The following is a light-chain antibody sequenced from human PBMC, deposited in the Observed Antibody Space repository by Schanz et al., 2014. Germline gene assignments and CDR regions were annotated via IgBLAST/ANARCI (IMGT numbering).Light chain of an antibody. J-gene: IGKJ1*01. CDR1: QSVGSN. CDR3: QQYNNWLTT. Sequence: EIVMTQSPATLSVSPGDGATLSCRTSQSVGSNLAWYQQKPGQAPRLLIYGASTRATGLPARFSGSGSGTEFTLTISSLQSEDVAVYYFQQYNNWLTTFGQGTRVEIK. CDR2: GAS. V-gene: IGKV3-15*01.